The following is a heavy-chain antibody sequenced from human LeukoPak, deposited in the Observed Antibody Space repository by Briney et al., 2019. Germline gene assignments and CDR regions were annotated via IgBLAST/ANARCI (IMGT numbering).Heavy chain of an antibody. D-gene: IGHD2-2*01. CDR1: GYSITSAYY. Sequence: SETLCLTCTVSGYSITSAYYWGWIRPPPGKGLEGIGSFFLKGSTYYNPSLKSRVTISVDASKNQFSLTLSSVTAADTAVYYCARVARCTSCFDVDYWGQGTLVTVSS. V-gene: IGHV4-38-2*02. J-gene: IGHJ4*02. CDR2: FFLKGST. CDR3: ARVARCTSCFDVDY.